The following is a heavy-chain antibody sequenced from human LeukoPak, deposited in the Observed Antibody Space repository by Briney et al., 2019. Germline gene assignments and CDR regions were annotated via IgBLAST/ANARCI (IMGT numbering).Heavy chain of an antibody. CDR1: GGSISNYY. CDR2: IYYSGST. Sequence: SETLSLTCTVSGGSISNYYWSWIRQPPGKGLEWIGYIYYSGSTNYNPSLKSRVTISVDTSKNHFSLKLNSVTAADTAVYYCARHVSGDNGNAFDIWGQGTMVTVS. CDR3: ARHVSGDNGNAFDI. V-gene: IGHV4-59*08. D-gene: IGHD4-17*01. J-gene: IGHJ3*02.